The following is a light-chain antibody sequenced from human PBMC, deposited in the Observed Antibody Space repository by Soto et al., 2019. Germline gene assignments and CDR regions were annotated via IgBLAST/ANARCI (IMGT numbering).Light chain of an antibody. V-gene: IGKV1-39*01. Sequence: IKMTQKPSSLSSSVGDRVTITCRASQGIRNDLGWYQQKPGKAPKLLIYAASSLQSGVPSRFSGSGSGTDFTLTISSLQPEDFATYYCQQSYSTPRTFGQGTKVDFK. CDR2: AAS. CDR3: QQSYSTPRT. CDR1: QGIRND. J-gene: IGKJ1*01.